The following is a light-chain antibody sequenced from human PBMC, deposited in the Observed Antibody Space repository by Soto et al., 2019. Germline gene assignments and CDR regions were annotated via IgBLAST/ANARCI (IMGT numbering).Light chain of an antibody. CDR2: GAS. CDR1: QSVTSGY. Sequence: DIVLTQSPVILSLSPGERATLSCRASQSVTSGYLAWYQQKPGQAPRLLIYGASSRATGIPDRFSGGGSGTDFTLTISRLEPEDFAVYYCQQYGRSQGWTFGHGTKVEIK. J-gene: IGKJ1*01. CDR3: QQYGRSQGWT. V-gene: IGKV3-20*01.